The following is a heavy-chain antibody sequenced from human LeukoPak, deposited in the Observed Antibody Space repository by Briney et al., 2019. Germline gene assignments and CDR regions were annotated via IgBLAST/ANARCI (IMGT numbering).Heavy chain of an antibody. J-gene: IGHJ5*02. Sequence: GASVKVSCKASGYSFTSYYMHWVRQAPGQGLEWMGIINPSGGSTSYAQKFQGRVTMTRDMSTSTVYMELSSLRSDDTAVYYCARGEGSSWWGNSDDWFDPWGQGTLVTVSS. CDR2: INPSGGST. CDR3: ARGEGSSWWGNSDDWFDP. CDR1: GYSFTSYY. V-gene: IGHV1-46*01. D-gene: IGHD6-13*01.